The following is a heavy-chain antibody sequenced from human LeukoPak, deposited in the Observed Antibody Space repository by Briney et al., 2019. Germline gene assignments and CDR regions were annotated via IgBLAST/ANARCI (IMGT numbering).Heavy chain of an antibody. J-gene: IGHJ4*02. Sequence: GGSLRLSCAASRFTFSNFGMTWVRQAPGKGLEWVSSISGTSSYIYYADSVNGRSIISRDNAKNSLYLQMNSLRAEDTAVYYCARDTISFGGITVDYWGQGTLVTVSS. CDR2: ISGTSSYI. CDR3: ARDTISFGGITVDY. V-gene: IGHV3-21*06. D-gene: IGHD3-16*01. CDR1: RFTFSNFG.